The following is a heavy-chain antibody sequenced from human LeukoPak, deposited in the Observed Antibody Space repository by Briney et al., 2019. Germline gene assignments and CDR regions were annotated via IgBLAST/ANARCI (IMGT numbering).Heavy chain of an antibody. CDR2: IYYSGST. J-gene: IGHJ6*02. D-gene: IGHD2-2*01. CDR3: ARILGLYQEGMDV. V-gene: IGHV4-31*01. Sequence: PSETLSLTCTVSGGSISSGGYYWSWIRQHPGKGLEWIGYIYYSGSTYYNPSLKSQVTISVDTSKNQFSLRLTSVTAADTAVYYCARILGLYQEGMDVWGPGITVTVSS. CDR1: GGSISSGGYY.